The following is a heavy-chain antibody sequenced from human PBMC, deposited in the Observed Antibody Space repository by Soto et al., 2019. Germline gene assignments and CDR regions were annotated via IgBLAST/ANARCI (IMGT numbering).Heavy chain of an antibody. CDR2: INHSGST. J-gene: IGHJ4*02. V-gene: IGHV4-34*01. Sequence: PSETLSLTCAVYGGSFSGYYWSWIRQPPGKGLEWIGEINHSGSTNYNPSLKSRVTISVDTSKNQFSLKLSSVTAADTAVYYCARDSIAAAVHLWGQGTLVTVSS. CDR3: ARDSIAAAVHL. CDR1: GGSFSGYY. D-gene: IGHD6-13*01.